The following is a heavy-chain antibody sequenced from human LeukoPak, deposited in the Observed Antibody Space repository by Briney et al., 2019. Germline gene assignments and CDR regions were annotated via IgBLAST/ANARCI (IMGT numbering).Heavy chain of an antibody. CDR1: GGSISSYY. V-gene: IGHV4-59*08. CDR3: ARGARAGYNLEPFDY. Sequence: SETLSLTCTVSGGSISSYYWSWIRQPPGKGLEWIGYIYYSGSTKYNPSLKSRVTISVDTSKNQFSLKLSFVTAADMAVYYCARGARAGYNLEPFDYWGQGTLVTVSS. D-gene: IGHD5-24*01. CDR2: IYYSGST. J-gene: IGHJ4*02.